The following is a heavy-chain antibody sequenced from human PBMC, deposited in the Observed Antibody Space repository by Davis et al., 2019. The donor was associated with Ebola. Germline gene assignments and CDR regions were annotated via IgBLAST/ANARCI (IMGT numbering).Heavy chain of an antibody. CDR2: IYDSGTP. Sequence: SETLSLTCTVSNYSFSSGYHWGWIRQPPGQGLEWIGNIYDSGTPDYNLSLKIRATILLDTPKNQFSLKLSSVTAADTAVYYCVRDRHDTSGYGFWGQGALVTVSS. D-gene: IGHD3-22*01. J-gene: IGHJ4*02. CDR3: VRDRHDTSGYGF. V-gene: IGHV4-38-2*02. CDR1: NYSFSSGYH.